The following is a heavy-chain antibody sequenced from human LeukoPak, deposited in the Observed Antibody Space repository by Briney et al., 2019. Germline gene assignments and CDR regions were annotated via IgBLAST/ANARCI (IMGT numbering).Heavy chain of an antibody. CDR3: ARLSSSWDFYYYMDV. Sequence: SETLSLTCTVSGGSISSYYWSWIRQPPGKGLEWIGYIYCNGRTNYNPSLKSRVTISVDTSKNQFSLKLSSVTAADTAVYYCARLSSSWDFYYYMDVWGKGTTVTVSS. CDR1: GGSISSYY. CDR2: IYCNGRT. J-gene: IGHJ6*03. D-gene: IGHD6-13*01. V-gene: IGHV4-59*01.